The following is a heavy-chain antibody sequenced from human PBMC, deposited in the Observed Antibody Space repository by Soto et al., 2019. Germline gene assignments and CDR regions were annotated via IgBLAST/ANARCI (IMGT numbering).Heavy chain of an antibody. V-gene: IGHV3-21*01. CDR3: ARDGGTDYYYYGMDV. CDR1: GFTFSSYS. J-gene: IGHJ6*02. CDR2: ISSSSSYI. Sequence: KPGGSLRLSCAASGFTFSSYSMNWVRQAPEKGLEWVSSISSSSSYIYYADSVKGRFTISRDNAKNSLYLQMNSLRAEDTAVYYCARDGGTDYYYYGMDVWGQGTTVTVSS. D-gene: IGHD3-16*01.